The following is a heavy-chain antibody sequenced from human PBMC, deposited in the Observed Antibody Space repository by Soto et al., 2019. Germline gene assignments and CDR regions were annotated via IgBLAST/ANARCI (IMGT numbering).Heavy chain of an antibody. V-gene: IGHV4-61*01. CDR1: GGSVSGGSYF. CDR3: AREGGMGTFDY. Sequence: PSETLSLTCTVSGGSVSGGSYFWSWVRQPPGKGLEWIGYFYYSGSTKYNPSLKSRVTILEDTSKNQFSLKLNSVTAADTAVYYCAREGGMGTFDYGGQGALVTVSS. CDR2: FYYSGST. J-gene: IGHJ4*02. D-gene: IGHD3-16*01.